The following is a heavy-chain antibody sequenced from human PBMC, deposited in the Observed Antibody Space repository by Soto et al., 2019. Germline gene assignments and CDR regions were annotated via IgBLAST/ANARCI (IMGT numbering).Heavy chain of an antibody. CDR1: GYTFTSYG. V-gene: IGHV1-18*01. CDR3: ATDCGDLLYFCYDGMDV. Sequence: QVQLVQSGAEVKKPGASVKVSCKASGYTFTSYGISWVRQAPGQGLEWMGWLSAYNGNTNYAQKLQGRVTMTTDTFTSTAYMVLGSLRSDDTAVYCCATDCGDLLYFCYDGMDVWGPGTTVTVSS. D-gene: IGHD4-17*01. J-gene: IGHJ6*02. CDR2: LSAYNGNT.